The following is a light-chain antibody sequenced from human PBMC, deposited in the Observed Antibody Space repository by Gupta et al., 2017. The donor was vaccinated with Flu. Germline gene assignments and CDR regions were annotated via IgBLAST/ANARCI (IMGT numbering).Light chain of an antibody. J-gene: IGKJ4*01. CDR2: SAS. V-gene: IGKV1-39*01. CDR3: QQSYDSVIS. CDR1: QSVVTY. Sequence: DIQMTQSPSSLSASIGDEVTITCRASQSVVTYLSWYQQKPGKAPKFLIYSASSLQSGVPSRFSGSGSGTDFILTITNVQPEDAATYYCQQSYDSVISFGGGTKVEIQ.